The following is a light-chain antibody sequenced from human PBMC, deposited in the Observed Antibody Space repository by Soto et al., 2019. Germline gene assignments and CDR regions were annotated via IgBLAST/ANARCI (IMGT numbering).Light chain of an antibody. CDR1: QSVSSY. Sequence: EVVLTQSPATLSLSPGERATLSCRASQSVSSYLAWYQQKPGQAPRLLIYDASSRATGIPVRFSGSGSGTDFTLTISSLEPEDFAVYYCQQYNNWPPRTFGQGTKLEIK. CDR2: DAS. J-gene: IGKJ2*01. CDR3: QQYNNWPPRT. V-gene: IGKV3-11*01.